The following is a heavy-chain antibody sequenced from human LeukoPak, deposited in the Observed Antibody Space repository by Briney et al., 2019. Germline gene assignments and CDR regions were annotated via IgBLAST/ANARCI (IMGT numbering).Heavy chain of an antibody. CDR2: INPNSGGT. CDR3: ARDRRSGLSRTTYLYHFDY. Sequence: ASVKVSCKASGYTFTGYYMHWVRQAPGQGLEWMGWINPNSGGTNYAQKFQGRVTMTRDTSISTAYMELSRLRSDDTAVYYCARDRRSGLSRTTYLYHFDYWGQGTPVTVSS. J-gene: IGHJ4*02. V-gene: IGHV1-2*02. D-gene: IGHD2/OR15-2a*01. CDR1: GYTFTGYY.